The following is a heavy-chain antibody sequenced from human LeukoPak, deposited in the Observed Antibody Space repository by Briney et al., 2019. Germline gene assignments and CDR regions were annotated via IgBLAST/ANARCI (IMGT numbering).Heavy chain of an antibody. D-gene: IGHD4-17*01. Sequence: PGGSLRLSCAASGSTFSAYWMSWVRQAPGKGLEWVSVIYGGGSTYYADSVKGRFTISRHNSKSTLYLEMNSLRPEDTAVYYCARLYGDSYFDYWGQGTLVTVSS. V-gene: IGHV3-53*04. J-gene: IGHJ4*02. CDR2: IYGGGST. CDR3: ARLYGDSYFDY. CDR1: GSTFSAYW.